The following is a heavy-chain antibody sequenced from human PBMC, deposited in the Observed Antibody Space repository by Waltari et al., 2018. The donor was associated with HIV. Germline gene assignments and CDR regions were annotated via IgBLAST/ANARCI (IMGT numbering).Heavy chain of an antibody. CDR2: INHSGST. J-gene: IGHJ5*02. CDR1: GGSFSGYY. V-gene: IGHV4-34*01. CDR3: ARGSGAARPSSSNWFDP. D-gene: IGHD6-6*01. Sequence: QVQLQQWGAGLLKPSETLSLTCAVYGGSFSGYYWSWIRQPPGKGLEWIGEINHSGSTNYNPSLKSRVTISVDTSKNQFSLKLSSVTAADTAVYYCARGSGAARPSSSNWFDPWGQGTLVTVSS.